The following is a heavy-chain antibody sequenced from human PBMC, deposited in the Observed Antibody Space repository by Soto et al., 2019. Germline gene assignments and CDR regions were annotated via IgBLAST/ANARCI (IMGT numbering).Heavy chain of an antibody. V-gene: IGHV1-69*01. J-gene: IGHJ6*02. D-gene: IGHD2-21*02. CDR1: GGTFSSYA. Sequence: QVQLVQSGAEVKKPGSSVKVSCKASGGTFSSYAISWVRQAPGQGLEWMGGIIPIFGTANYAQKFQGRVTITADESTSTAYMELSSLRSEDTAVYYCATDPYCGGDCYTPDGMDVWGQGTTVTVSS. CDR3: ATDPYCGGDCYTPDGMDV. CDR2: IIPIFGTA.